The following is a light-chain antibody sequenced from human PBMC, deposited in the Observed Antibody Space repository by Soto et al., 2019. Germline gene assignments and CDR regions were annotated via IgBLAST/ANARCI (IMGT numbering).Light chain of an antibody. CDR3: SSYTTSNTPLYV. CDR2: XVS. V-gene: IGLV2-14*03. Sequence: QSALSLPASVSRSPGQAITISCRRTSSDVGAFNYVSWYQQQPDQAPKLMIYXVSXRPSGVSNRFSGSQSGNTASLTISGLQAEDEANYYCSSYTTSNTPLYVFGTGTKVTVL. CDR1: SSDVGAFNY. J-gene: IGLJ1*01.